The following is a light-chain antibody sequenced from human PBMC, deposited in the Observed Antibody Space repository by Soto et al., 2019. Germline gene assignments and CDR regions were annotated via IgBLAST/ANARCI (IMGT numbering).Light chain of an antibody. V-gene: IGLV2-18*02. CDR2: DVT. J-gene: IGLJ2*01. CDR1: SSDVGSSNR. CDR3: SSYTSTSTLL. Sequence: QSVLTQPPSVSGSPGQSVTISCTGTSSDVGSSNRVSWYQQPPGTAPKLMIYDVTNRPSGVPDRFSGSKSGDTASLTISGLQADDEADYYCSSYTSTSTLLFGGGTKLTVL.